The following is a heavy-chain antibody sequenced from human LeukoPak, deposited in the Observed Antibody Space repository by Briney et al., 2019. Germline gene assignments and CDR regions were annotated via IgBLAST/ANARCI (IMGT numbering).Heavy chain of an antibody. Sequence: ASVKVSCKTSGYPFSRYLISWVRQAPGQGLEWMGWINPNSGGTNYAQKFQGRVTMTRDTSISTAYMELSRLRSDDTAVYYCARGLLGYYYDSRGDYWGQGTLVTVSS. CDR1: GYPFSRYL. CDR3: ARGLLGYYYDSRGDY. V-gene: IGHV1-2*02. CDR2: INPNSGGT. J-gene: IGHJ4*02. D-gene: IGHD3-22*01.